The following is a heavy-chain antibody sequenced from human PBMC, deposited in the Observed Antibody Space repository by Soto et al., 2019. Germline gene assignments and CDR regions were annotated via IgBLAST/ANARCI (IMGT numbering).Heavy chain of an antibody. D-gene: IGHD3-22*01. CDR1: GVSISGSRYY. V-gene: IGHV4-39*01. CDR2: IYYSGST. J-gene: IGHJ3*02. CDR3: ARLPYYDTPPVTFDI. Sequence: PSETLSLTCTVSGVSISGSRYYWGWIRQPPGRGLEWIGNIYYSGSTYYTPALKSRVTLSVDTSKNQFSLKLNSVTAADTAVYYCARLPYYDTPPVTFDIWGQGAMVTVSS.